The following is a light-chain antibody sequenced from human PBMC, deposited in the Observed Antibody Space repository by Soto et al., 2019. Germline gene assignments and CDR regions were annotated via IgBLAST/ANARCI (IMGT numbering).Light chain of an antibody. CDR1: QSVSSY. J-gene: IGKJ1*01. Sequence: EIVLTQSPATLSLSPGERAPLSCRASQSVSSYLAWYPQKPGQAPRLLIYDASNRATGIPARFSGSGSGTDFTLTISSLEPEDFAVYYCQQRSNWPPWTFGQGTKVDIK. CDR3: QQRSNWPPWT. CDR2: DAS. V-gene: IGKV3-11*01.